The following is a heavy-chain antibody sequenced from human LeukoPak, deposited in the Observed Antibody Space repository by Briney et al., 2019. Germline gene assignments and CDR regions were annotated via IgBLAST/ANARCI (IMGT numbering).Heavy chain of an antibody. CDR3: ARGPSGYHNT. CDR1: GFTFSTYS. D-gene: IGHD5-12*01. Sequence: GGSLRLSCAASGFTFSTYSMSWVRQAPGKGLEWISHISAASRGIYYADSVKGRFTISRDNAENSVFLQMTSLRPEDTAVYYCARGPSGYHNTGGQGTLVTVSS. J-gene: IGHJ4*02. CDR2: ISAASRGI. V-gene: IGHV3-48*01.